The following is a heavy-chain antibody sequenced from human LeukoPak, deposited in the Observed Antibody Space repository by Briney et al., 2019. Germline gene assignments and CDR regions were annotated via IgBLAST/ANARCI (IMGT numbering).Heavy chain of an antibody. D-gene: IGHD4-17*01. J-gene: IGHJ3*02. CDR3: AAPGDYGDFDAFDI. Sequence: GGSLRLSCAASGFTVSSNYMSWVRQAPGKGLEWVSVIYSGGSTYYADSVKGRFTISRDNSKNTLYLQMNSLRAEDTAVYYCAAPGDYGDFDAFDIWGQGTMVTVSS. CDR1: GFTVSSNY. CDR2: IYSGGST. V-gene: IGHV3-66*01.